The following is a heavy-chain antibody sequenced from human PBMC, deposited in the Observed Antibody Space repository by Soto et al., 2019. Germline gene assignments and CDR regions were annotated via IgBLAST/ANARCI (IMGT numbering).Heavy chain of an antibody. CDR3: ARQIYDSDTGPNFQYYFDS. V-gene: IGHV5-10-1*01. D-gene: IGHD3-22*01. J-gene: IGHJ4*02. CDR1: GYSFAGYW. Sequence: PGESLKISCKGSGYSFAGYWITWVRQKPGKGLEWMGRIDPSDSQTYYSPSFRGHVTISATKSIATVFLQWSSLRASDTAMYYCARQIYDSDTGPNFQYYFDSWGQGTPVTVSS. CDR2: IDPSDSQT.